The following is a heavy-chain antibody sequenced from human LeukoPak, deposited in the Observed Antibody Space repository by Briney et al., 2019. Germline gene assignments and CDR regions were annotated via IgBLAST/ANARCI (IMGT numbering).Heavy chain of an antibody. Sequence: SETLSLTCTVSGYSISSGYYWGWIRQPPGKGLEWIGYIYYSGSTNYNPSLKSRLTISVDTSKNQFSLKLTSVTAADTAVYYCAREVAAAGTLWFDSWGRGTLVTVSS. CDR2: IYYSGST. CDR1: GYSISSGYY. CDR3: AREVAAAGTLWFDS. J-gene: IGHJ5*01. V-gene: IGHV4-61*01. D-gene: IGHD6-13*01.